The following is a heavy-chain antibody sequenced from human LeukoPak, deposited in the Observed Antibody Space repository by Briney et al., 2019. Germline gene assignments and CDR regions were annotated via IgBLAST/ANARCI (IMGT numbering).Heavy chain of an antibody. CDR1: GFTFSSYA. CDR3: ARDLLGGYDGFDI. D-gene: IGHD5-12*01. J-gene: IGHJ3*02. CDR2: ISSSGTYI. Sequence: PGGSLRLSCAASGFTFSSYAMSWVRQAPGKGLEWVSCISSSGTYIYYADSVKGRFTISRDNAKTSLYLQMNSLRAEDTAVYYCARDLLGGYDGFDIWGQGTMVTVSS. V-gene: IGHV3-21*01.